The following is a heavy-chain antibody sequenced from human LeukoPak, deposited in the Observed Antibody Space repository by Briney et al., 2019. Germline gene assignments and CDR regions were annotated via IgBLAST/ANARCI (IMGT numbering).Heavy chain of an antibody. CDR1: RYTFTNYG. CDR3: AIRNRSSWPPFDF. Sequence: GASVKDSCKASRYTFTNYGISWVRQAPGQGLECMGWISAYNRDTNYAQKLQGRVTMTTDTSTSTAYMELRSLRSDDTAAYYCAIRNRSSWPPFDFWGQGTPVTVSS. V-gene: IGHV1-18*01. J-gene: IGHJ4*02. D-gene: IGHD6-13*01. CDR2: ISAYNRDT.